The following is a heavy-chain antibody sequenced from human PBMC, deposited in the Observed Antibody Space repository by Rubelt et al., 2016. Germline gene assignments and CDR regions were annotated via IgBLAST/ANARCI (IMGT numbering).Heavy chain of an antibody. Sequence: EVKLVESGGGLVKPGGSLRLSCAASGFTFSSYWMSWVRQAPGKGLEWVANIKPDGSEKYYVESVKGRFSISRDNAKNSLYLQMNSLRVEDTAVYYCTTYTIGTDTFDIWGQGTMVTVSS. CDR3: TTYTIGTDTFDI. CDR2: IKPDGSEK. J-gene: IGHJ3*02. D-gene: IGHD1/OR15-1a*01. CDR1: GFTFSSYW. V-gene: IGHV3-7*05.